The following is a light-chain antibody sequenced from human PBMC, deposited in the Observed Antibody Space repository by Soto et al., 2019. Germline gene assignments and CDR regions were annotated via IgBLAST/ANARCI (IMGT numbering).Light chain of an antibody. CDR1: QSVSSDY. V-gene: IGKV3-20*01. CDR2: GAS. CDR3: QQYGSTPPVT. J-gene: IGKJ4*01. Sequence: EIVLTQSPGTLSLSPGERATLSCRASQSVSSDYLSWYQQKPGQPPRLLIYGASYRATGIPDRFSGGGSGTNFTRTISRLEAEDVAVYYCQQYGSTPPVTFGGGTKVEIK.